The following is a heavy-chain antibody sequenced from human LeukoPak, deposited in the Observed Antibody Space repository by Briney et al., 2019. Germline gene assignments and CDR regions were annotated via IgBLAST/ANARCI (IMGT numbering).Heavy chain of an antibody. D-gene: IGHD5-18*01. CDR1: GGSISSGDYY. CDR3: ARDRGGYTYSHDY. J-gene: IGHJ4*02. Sequence: SQTLSLTCTVSGGSISSGDYYWSWIRQPPGKGLEWIGYIYYSGSTQYNPSLKSRVTISMDKSKNQLSLKLNFVTAADTAVYYCARDRGGYTYSHDYWGQGTPVTVSS. V-gene: IGHV4-30-4*01. CDR2: IYYSGST.